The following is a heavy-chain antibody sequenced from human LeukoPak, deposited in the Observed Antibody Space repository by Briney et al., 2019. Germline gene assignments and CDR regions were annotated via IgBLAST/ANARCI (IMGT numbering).Heavy chain of an antibody. CDR3: ARHSRGSNDY. CDR2: IYAGDSEI. V-gene: IGHV5-51*01. J-gene: IGHJ4*02. Sequence: GESLKISCKGSGYTFNAYWIGWVRQMPGKGLEWIGVIYAGDSEIRYSPSFQGQVTISVDKSISTAYLQWSSLKASDTAMYYCARHSRGSNDYWGQGTLVTVSS. CDR1: GYTFNAYW. D-gene: IGHD5-12*01.